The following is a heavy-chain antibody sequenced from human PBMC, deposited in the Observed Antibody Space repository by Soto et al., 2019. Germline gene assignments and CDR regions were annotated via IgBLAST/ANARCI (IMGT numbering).Heavy chain of an antibody. Sequence: GESLKISCKASGYTFINYWIAWVRQMPGKGLEWMGIIHPGDSDVRYSPSFQGLVTITRDMSTSIVHMQLGSLRSEDTAVYYCAARGMTRGYYSGLDVWGQGTTVTVS. D-gene: IGHD6-13*01. CDR3: AARGMTRGYYSGLDV. CDR2: IHPGDSDV. CDR1: GYTFINYW. J-gene: IGHJ6*02. V-gene: IGHV5-51*01.